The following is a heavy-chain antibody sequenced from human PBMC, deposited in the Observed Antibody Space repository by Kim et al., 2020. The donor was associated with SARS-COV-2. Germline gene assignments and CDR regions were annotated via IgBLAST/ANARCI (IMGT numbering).Heavy chain of an antibody. D-gene: IGHD6-13*01. J-gene: IGHJ4*02. Sequence: TYSHPSLKSRVTISVDTSKNQFSLKLSSVTAADTAVYYCARYGSSWNFDYWGQGTLVTVSS. V-gene: IGHV4-39*01. CDR3: ARYGSSWNFDY. CDR2: T.